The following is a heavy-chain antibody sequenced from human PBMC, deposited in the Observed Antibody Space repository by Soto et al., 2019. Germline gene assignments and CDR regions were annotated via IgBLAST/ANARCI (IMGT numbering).Heavy chain of an antibody. CDR2: IKEDGSET. V-gene: IGHV3-7*01. J-gene: IGHJ4*02. CDR1: GFIFNSYW. D-gene: IGHD4-17*01. Sequence: GGSLRLSCTASGFIFNSYWMSWVRQAPGKGLEWVANIKEDGSETYYVDSVKGRFTISRDNAKNSLYLQMHSLRAEDTAVYYCARRGDDFDSWGQGTQVTVSS. CDR3: ARRGDDFDS.